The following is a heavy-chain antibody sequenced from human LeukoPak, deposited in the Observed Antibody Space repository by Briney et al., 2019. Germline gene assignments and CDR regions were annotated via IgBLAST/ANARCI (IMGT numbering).Heavy chain of an antibody. CDR3: AGGPRRYHNT. V-gene: IGHV3-66*01. D-gene: IGHD1-14*01. Sequence: GGSLRLSCAASAFSVASNYMTWVRQVAGKGLEWVALIYSGGSTYYADSLKGRLTISRANSKTQPNLQRKSLKAEDTAVYYCAGGPRRYHNTGGQRTLVTVSS. CDR1: AFSVASNY. CDR2: IYSGGST. J-gene: IGHJ4*02.